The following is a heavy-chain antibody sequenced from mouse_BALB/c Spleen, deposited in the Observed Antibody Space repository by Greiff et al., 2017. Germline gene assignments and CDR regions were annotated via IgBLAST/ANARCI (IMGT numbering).Heavy chain of an antibody. CDR3: ARITTVPYAMDY. J-gene: IGHJ4*01. D-gene: IGHD1-1*01. Sequence: VQLKESGPSLVKPSQTLSLTCSVTVDSITSGYWNWIRKFPGNKLVYMGYISYSGSTYYNPSLKSRISITRDTSKNQYYLQLNSVTTEDTATYYCARITTVPYAMDYWGQGTSVTVSS. CDR2: ISYSGST. V-gene: IGHV3-8*02. CDR1: VDSITSGY.